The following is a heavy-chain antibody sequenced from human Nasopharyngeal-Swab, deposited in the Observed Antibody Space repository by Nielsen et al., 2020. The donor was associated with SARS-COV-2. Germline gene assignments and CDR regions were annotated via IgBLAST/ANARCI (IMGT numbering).Heavy chain of an antibody. CDR2: IYYTGST. J-gene: IGHJ6*02. CDR1: GGSISSHSYY. CDR3: ARLNYDFGGLYGVDV. D-gene: IGHD3-3*01. V-gene: IGHV4-39*01. Sequence: SDTLSLTFTVSGGSISSHSYYWAWIRKPPGKGPEWICHIYYTGSTHYNPSLRSRVTTSVDTSKNQFSLELRSVTAADTGVYFCARLNYDFGGLYGVDVWGQGTTVTVSS.